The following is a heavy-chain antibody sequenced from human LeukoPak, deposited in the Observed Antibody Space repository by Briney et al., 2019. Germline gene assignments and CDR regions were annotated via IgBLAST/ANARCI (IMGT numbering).Heavy chain of an antibody. V-gene: IGHV3-48*03. CDR2: ISSGGSTV. D-gene: IGHD1-26*01. CDR1: GFTFSSYE. Sequence: GGSLRLSCAASGFTFSSYEMNWVRQAPGKELEWVSYISSGGSTVYYADSVKGRFTISRDNAKNSLYLQMNSLRAEDTAVYYCARVIIVGATGIWGQGTMVTVSS. CDR3: ARVIIVGATGI. J-gene: IGHJ3*02.